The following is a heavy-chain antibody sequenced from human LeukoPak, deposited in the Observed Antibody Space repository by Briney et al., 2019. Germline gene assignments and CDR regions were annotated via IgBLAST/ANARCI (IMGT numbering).Heavy chain of an antibody. CDR2: INPNSGGT. CDR3: ARGYDYYDSSGYIDY. CDR1: GYTFTGYY. V-gene: IGHV1-2*06. D-gene: IGHD3-22*01. Sequence: GASVKVSCKASGYTFTGYYMHWVRQAPGQGLEWMGRINPNSGGTNYAQKFQGRVTMTGDTSISTAYMELSRLRSDDTAVYYCARGYDYYDSSGYIDYWGQGTLVTVSS. J-gene: IGHJ4*02.